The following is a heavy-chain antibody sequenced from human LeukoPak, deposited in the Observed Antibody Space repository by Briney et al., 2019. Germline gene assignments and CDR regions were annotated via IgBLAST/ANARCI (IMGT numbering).Heavy chain of an antibody. CDR1: GGSFSGYY. D-gene: IGHD3-22*01. CDR3: ARGLYYYDSSGYYYLIPEDY. Sequence: SETLSLTCAVYGGSFSGYYWSWIRQPPGKGLEWIGEINHSGSTNYNPSLKSRVTISVDTSKNQFSLKLSSVTAADTAVYYRARGLYYYDSSGYYYLIPEDYWGQGTLVTVSS. J-gene: IGHJ4*02. CDR2: INHSGST. V-gene: IGHV4-34*01.